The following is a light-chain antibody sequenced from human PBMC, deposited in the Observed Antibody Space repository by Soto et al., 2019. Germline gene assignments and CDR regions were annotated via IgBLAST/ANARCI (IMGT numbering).Light chain of an antibody. CDR2: GAS. V-gene: IGKV3-20*01. J-gene: IGKJ1*01. Sequence: EIVLTQSPGTLSLSPGERATLSCRASQSVSSAYLAWYQQKPGQAPRLLIYGASSRATGIPDRFSGSGSGTDFTLSISRLEPEDLAVYYCQQCGTSPPGTFGRGTKVETK. CDR1: QSVSSAY. CDR3: QQCGTSPPGT.